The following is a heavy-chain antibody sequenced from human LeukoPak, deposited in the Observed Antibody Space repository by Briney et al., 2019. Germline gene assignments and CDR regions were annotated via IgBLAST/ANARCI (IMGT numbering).Heavy chain of an antibody. CDR1: GYTFTGYF. J-gene: IGHJ5*02. Sequence: GASVKVSCKASGYTFTGYFMHWVRQAPGQGLEWMGWMNPNSGNTGYAQKFQGRVTMTRNTSISTAYMELSSLRSEDTAVYYCARDLGDNWFDPWGQGTLVTVSS. CDR2: MNPNSGNT. V-gene: IGHV1-8*02. CDR3: ARDLGDNWFDP. D-gene: IGHD3-16*01.